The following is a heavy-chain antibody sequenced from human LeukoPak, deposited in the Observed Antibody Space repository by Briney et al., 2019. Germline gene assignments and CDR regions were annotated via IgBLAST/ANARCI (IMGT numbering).Heavy chain of an antibody. V-gene: IGHV1-18*01. D-gene: IGHD6-13*01. Sequence: ASVKVSCKASGYTFTNYGISWVRQAPGQGLEWMGWITAYNGNTNYAQKLQGRVTMTTDTSTNTAYMELRSLRSDDTAVYYCAREVGHYSRQNWFDPWGQGTLVTVSS. CDR3: AREVGHYSRQNWFDP. J-gene: IGHJ5*02. CDR1: GYTFTNYG. CDR2: ITAYNGNT.